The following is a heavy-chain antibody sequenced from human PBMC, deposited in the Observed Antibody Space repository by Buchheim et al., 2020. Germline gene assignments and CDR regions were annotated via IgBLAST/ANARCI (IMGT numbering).Heavy chain of an antibody. CDR1: GFTFSSYA. Sequence: QVQLVESGGGVVQPGRSLRLSCAASGFTFSSYAMHWVRQAPGKGLEWVAVISYDGSNKYYADSVKGRFTISRDNSKNTLYLQMNNLRAEDTAVYYCARGCAPTSCQVSRNYYGMDVWGQGTT. CDR3: ARGCAPTSCQVSRNYYGMDV. CDR2: ISYDGSNK. D-gene: IGHD2-2*01. V-gene: IGHV3-30-3*01. J-gene: IGHJ6*02.